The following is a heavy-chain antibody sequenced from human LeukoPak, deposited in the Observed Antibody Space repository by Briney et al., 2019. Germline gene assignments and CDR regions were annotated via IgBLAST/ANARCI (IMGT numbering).Heavy chain of an antibody. CDR3: AREGGDYGTGDFDY. Sequence: SVKVSCKASGGTLSSYAISWVRQAPGQGLEWMGGIIPIFGTANYAQKFQGRVTITADESTSTAYMELSSLRSEDTAVYYCAREGGDYGTGDFDYWGQGTLVTVSS. D-gene: IGHD4-17*01. J-gene: IGHJ4*02. CDR2: IIPIFGTA. V-gene: IGHV1-69*01. CDR1: GGTLSSYA.